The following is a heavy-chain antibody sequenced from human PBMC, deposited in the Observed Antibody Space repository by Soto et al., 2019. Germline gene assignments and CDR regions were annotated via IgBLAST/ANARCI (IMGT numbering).Heavy chain of an antibody. J-gene: IGHJ5*02. CDR3: VRVGLVGPTSLSNAWFDP. Sequence: GESLKISCKGSGYTFTRHWIGWVRQMPGKGLEWLGIIYPGDSDTRYSPSFQGQVTFSADKSISTAYLQWSSLKASDTAMYYCVRVGLVGPTSLSNAWFDPWGQGTLVTVSS. CDR1: GYTFTRHW. CDR2: IYPGDSDT. D-gene: IGHD1-26*01. V-gene: IGHV5-51*01.